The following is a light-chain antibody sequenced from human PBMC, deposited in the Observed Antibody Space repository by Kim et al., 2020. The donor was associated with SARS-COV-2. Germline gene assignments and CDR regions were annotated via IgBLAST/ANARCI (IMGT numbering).Light chain of an antibody. V-gene: IGKV1D-13*01. J-gene: IGKJ5*01. CDR3: QQSNNYPIT. CDR1: QGISSS. CDR2: DAS. Sequence: ASVGDIVTITCRASQGISSSLAWYQQKPGKPPKLLIYDASSVESGVPSRFSGSGSGTDFTLTISRLQPEDFATYYCQQSNNYPITFGQGTRLEIK.